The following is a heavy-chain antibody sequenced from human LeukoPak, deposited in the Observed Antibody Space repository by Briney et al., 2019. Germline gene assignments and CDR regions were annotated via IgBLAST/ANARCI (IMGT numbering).Heavy chain of an antibody. V-gene: IGHV3-23*01. D-gene: IGHD3-22*01. CDR3: AKDRPNYYGSNGHYYKLNGDC. CDR1: GFTFSSYA. J-gene: IGHJ4*02. CDR2: ITSSGADT. Sequence: GGSLRLSCAASGFTFSSYAMSWVRQAPGKGVEWVSSITSSGADTYYADSVKGRFTISRDNSENTVYLQMNSLRAEDTAVYYCAKDRPNYYGSNGHYYKLNGDCWGQGTLVTVSS.